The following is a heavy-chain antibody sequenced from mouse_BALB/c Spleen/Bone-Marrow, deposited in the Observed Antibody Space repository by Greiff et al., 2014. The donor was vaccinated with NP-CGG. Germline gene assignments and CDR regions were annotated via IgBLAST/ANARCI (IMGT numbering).Heavy chain of an antibody. D-gene: IGHD2-1*01. CDR3: TRKTIYFGNYVDFDY. V-gene: IGHV1-15*01. CDR1: GFSFTDYE. J-gene: IGHJ2*01. Sequence: QVQLKESGAELVRPGASVTLSCKASGFSFTDYEMYWVKLTPVHGLDWIGTIDPEAGGSAYNQKLKGRATLTGDDASNKAYMGLRRLTSEDSDVYYSTRKTIYFGNYVDFDYWGQGTTLPVSS. CDR2: IDPEAGGS.